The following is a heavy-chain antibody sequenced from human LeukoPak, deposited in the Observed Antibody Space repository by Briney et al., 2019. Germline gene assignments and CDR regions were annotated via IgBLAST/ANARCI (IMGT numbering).Heavy chain of an antibody. Sequence: GGSLRLSCAASAFTFSSYAMSWVRQAPGKGLEWVSAISGSGGSTYYADSVKGRFTISRDNSKNTLYLQMNSLRAEDTAVYYCAKDPDGGDKAFDYCGQGDLVTVSS. CDR1: AFTFSSYA. V-gene: IGHV3-23*01. CDR3: AKDPDGGDKAFDY. D-gene: IGHD2-21*01. CDR2: ISGSGGST. J-gene: IGHJ4*02.